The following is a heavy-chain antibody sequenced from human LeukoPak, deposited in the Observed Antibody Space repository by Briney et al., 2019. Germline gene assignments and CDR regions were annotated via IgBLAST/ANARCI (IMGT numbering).Heavy chain of an antibody. CDR2: ISGSGGST. V-gene: IGHV3-23*01. CDR1: GFTFSSYA. J-gene: IGHJ4*02. D-gene: IGHD3-10*01. CDR3: AKGRKVRGVIIPFDY. Sequence: GGSLRLSCAASGFTFSSYAMSWVRQAPGKGLEWVSAISGSGGSTYYADSVKGRFTISSDNSKNTLYLQMNSLRADDTAVYYCAKGRKVRGVIIPFDYWAREPWSPSPQ.